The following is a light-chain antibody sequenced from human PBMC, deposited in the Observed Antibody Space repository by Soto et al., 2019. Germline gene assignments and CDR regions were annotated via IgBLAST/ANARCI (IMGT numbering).Light chain of an antibody. V-gene: IGKV3-20*01. J-gene: IGKJ2*01. Sequence: EVVLTQSPGTLSLSPGERATLSCRASQSVSNNYLAWYQQKPGQSPKLLIFGSSDRATGITDRFSGSGSGKDFTLTISSLEPEDFAVDYCQQYGSSPPYTFGQGTKLEIK. CDR3: QQYGSSPPYT. CDR1: QSVSNNY. CDR2: GSS.